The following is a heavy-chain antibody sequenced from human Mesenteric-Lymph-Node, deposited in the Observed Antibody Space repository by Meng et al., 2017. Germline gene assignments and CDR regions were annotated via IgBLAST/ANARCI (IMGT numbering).Heavy chain of an antibody. D-gene: IGHD6-19*01. CDR1: GGSISSGNW. CDR2: IYHSGST. Sequence: QVRLYVSGPGLVKPAVPLSFTWDVSGGSISSGNWWSWVRQPPGKVLEWIGEIYHSGSTNYNPSLKSRVTISVDKSKNQFSLQLSSVTAADTAVYYCASLPPPGKQWLVTDYWGQGTLVTVSS. J-gene: IGHJ4*02. CDR3: ASLPPPGKQWLVTDY. V-gene: IGHV4-4*02.